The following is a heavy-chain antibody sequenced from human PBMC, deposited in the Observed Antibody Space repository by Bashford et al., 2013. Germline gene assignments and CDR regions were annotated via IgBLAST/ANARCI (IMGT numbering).Heavy chain of an antibody. J-gene: IGHJ3*02. Sequence: VRQAPGKGLEWVSAISGSGGSTYYADSVKGRFTISRDNSKNTLYLQMNSLRAEDTAVYYCAKTDGLLDGDAFDIWGQGTMVTVSS. V-gene: IGHV3-23*01. D-gene: IGHD3-3*02. CDR3: AKTDGLLDGDAFDI. CDR2: ISGSGGST.